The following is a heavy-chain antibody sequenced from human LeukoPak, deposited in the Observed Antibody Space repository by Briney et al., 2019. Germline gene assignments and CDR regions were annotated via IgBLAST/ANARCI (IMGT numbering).Heavy chain of an antibody. Sequence: GGSLRLSCAASGFTFSSYEMNWVRQAPGEGLEWVSYISSSGSTIYYADSVKGRFTISRDNAKNSLYLQMNSLRAEDTAVYYCAAILGYCTNGVCYTGYYGMDVWGQGTTVTVSS. CDR3: AAILGYCTNGVCYTGYYGMDV. CDR1: GFTFSSYE. V-gene: IGHV3-48*03. J-gene: IGHJ6*02. CDR2: ISSSGSTI. D-gene: IGHD2-8*01.